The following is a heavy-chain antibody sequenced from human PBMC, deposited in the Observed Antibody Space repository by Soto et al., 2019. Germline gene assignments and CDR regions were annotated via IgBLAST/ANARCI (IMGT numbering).Heavy chain of an antibody. Sequence: SETLSLTCAVYGESFSVYYWSWIRQPPGKGLEWIGEINHSGSTNYNPSLKSRVTISVDTSKNQFSLKLSSVTAADTAVYYCARHRGPTGPNYWGQGTLVTAPQ. J-gene: IGHJ4*02. V-gene: IGHV4-34*01. CDR1: GESFSVYY. CDR2: INHSGST. D-gene: IGHD3-10*01. CDR3: ARHRGPTGPNY.